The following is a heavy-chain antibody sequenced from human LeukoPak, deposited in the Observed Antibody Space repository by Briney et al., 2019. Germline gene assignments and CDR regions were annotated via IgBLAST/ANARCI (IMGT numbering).Heavy chain of an antibody. CDR1: GFAFSSYA. D-gene: IGHD6-6*01. CDR2: ISASGGTT. CDR3: AKSLGPISNIAARPLDY. Sequence: GGSLRLTCAASGFAFSSYAMGWVRQAPGKGLDWVSSISASGGTTYYADSVKGRFTISRDNSKNTLYLQMASLRAEDTALYYCAKSLGPISNIAARPLDYWGLGTLVTVSS. J-gene: IGHJ4*02. V-gene: IGHV3-23*01.